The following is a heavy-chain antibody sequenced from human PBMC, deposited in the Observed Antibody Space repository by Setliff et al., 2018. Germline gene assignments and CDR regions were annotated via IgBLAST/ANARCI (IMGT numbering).Heavy chain of an antibody. D-gene: IGHD6-13*01. Sequence: GSGPTLVNPTQTLTLTCTFSGFSLNTSGMRVSWIRQPPGKALEWLARIGWDDDKFYSTSLKTRLTISKDTSKKQVVLTMTNMDPVDTATYYCARISASSSHFDYWGPGTLVTVSS. J-gene: IGHJ4*02. CDR3: ARISASSSHFDY. CDR2: IGWDDDK. V-gene: IGHV2-70*04. CDR1: GFSLNTSGMR.